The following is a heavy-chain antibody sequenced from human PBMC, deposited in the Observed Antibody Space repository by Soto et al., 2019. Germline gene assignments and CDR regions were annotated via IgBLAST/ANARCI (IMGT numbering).Heavy chain of an antibody. Sequence: PSETLSLTCSDSGYSVSSSDYYWAWIRQPPGKGLEWIGSMFYSGLTYYNPSLKSRVTLSVDTSKNHFSVRLNSVTAADTAVYYCAPLTVSLSGPYGIHVWGQGTTVTVSS. CDR2: MFYSGLT. J-gene: IGHJ6*02. D-gene: IGHD2-15*01. CDR1: GYSVSSSDYY. CDR3: APLTVSLSGPYGIHV. V-gene: IGHV4-39*01.